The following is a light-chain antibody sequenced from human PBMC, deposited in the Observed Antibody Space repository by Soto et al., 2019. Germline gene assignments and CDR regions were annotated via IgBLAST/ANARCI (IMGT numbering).Light chain of an antibody. CDR3: QQYGSSPFT. CDR1: QSVSSSY. V-gene: IGKV3-20*01. Sequence: EIVLTQSPGTLSLSPGERATLSCRASQSVSSSYLAWYQQKPGQAPRLLIHGASSRATGIPDRFSGSGSGTDFTLTISRLEPEDFAVYYCQQYGSSPFTSGPGTRVDIK. J-gene: IGKJ3*01. CDR2: GAS.